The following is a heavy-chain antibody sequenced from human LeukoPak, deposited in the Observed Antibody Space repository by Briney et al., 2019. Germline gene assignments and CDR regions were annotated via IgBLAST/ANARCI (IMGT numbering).Heavy chain of an antibody. Sequence: ASVKVSCKVCGYTLTELSMHWVRQAPGKGLEWMGGFDPEDGETIYAQKFQGRVTMTEDTSTDTAYMELSSLRSEDTAVYYCAREVCSSTSCYLFFDYWGQGTLVTVSS. CDR3: AREVCSSTSCYLFFDY. CDR1: GYTLTELS. CDR2: FDPEDGET. D-gene: IGHD2-2*01. V-gene: IGHV1-24*01. J-gene: IGHJ4*02.